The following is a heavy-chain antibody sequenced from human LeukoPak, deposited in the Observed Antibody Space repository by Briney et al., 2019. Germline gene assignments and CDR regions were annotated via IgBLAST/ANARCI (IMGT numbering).Heavy chain of an antibody. V-gene: IGHV1-18*01. CDR1: GYTFSNFG. Sequence: GGSVTVSCKASGYTFSNFGINWVRQAPGQGLEWMGWISGNNDQPNYVQKFQGRFTMTTDSSTSTAYMELRNLRSDDTAVYYCARDGTTTDDYWGQGTLVTVSS. CDR3: ARDGTTTDDY. CDR2: ISGNNDQP. D-gene: IGHD1-26*01. J-gene: IGHJ4*02.